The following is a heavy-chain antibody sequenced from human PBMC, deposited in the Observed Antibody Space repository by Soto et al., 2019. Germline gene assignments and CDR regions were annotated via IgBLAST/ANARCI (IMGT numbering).Heavy chain of an antibody. V-gene: IGHV4-59*08. CDR2: IYYSGNT. CDR1: GGSISSYY. D-gene: IGHD2-15*01. J-gene: IGHJ1*01. Sequence: SETLSLTCSVSGGSISSYYWSWIRQPPGKGLEWIGYIYYSGNTNYNPSLKSRVGISVDTSKNQFSLKLSSLTAADTAVYYCASSESKEAVPEYFQHWGQGTLVTVSS. CDR3: ASSESKEAVPEYFQH.